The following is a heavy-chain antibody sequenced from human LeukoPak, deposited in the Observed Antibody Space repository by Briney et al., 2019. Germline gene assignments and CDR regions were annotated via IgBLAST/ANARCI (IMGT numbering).Heavy chain of an antibody. J-gene: IGHJ5*02. CDR2: ISYDGSNK. Sequence: GGSLSLSCAASGFPLGSYAMHWAGRAQGKGLEWVEVISYDGSNKSSAASVKGRLTISRDNPNNTLYLQMNSLRAEDTAVYYCARDSDSSGPNWFDPWGQGTLVTVSA. D-gene: IGHD3-22*01. V-gene: IGHV3-30-3*01. CDR3: ARDSDSSGPNWFDP. CDR1: GFPLGSYA.